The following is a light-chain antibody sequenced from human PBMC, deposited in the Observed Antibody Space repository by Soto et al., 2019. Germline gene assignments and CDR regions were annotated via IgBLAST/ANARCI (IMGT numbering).Light chain of an antibody. J-gene: IGKJ1*01. V-gene: IGKV1-5*03. CDR2: KAS. CDR1: QSISSW. CDR3: QQYDNDSWT. Sequence: DIQMTQSPSTLSASVGDRVIITCRASQSISSWLAWYQQKPGKAPNLLIYKASTLKSGVPSRFSSSGSGTEFTLTISSLQPDDFATYYCQQYDNDSWTFGQGTKVEIK.